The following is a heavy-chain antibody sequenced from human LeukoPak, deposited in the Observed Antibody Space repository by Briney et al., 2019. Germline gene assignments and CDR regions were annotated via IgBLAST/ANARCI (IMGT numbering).Heavy chain of an antibody. V-gene: IGHV3-30*02. CDR1: GFTLSTYG. D-gene: IGHD1-26*01. Sequence: AGGSLRLSCAASGFTLSTYGMHWVRQAPGKGLEWVAYIRYDERYKTYADSVKGRFTISKGRSKNTLYLQMNSLRPEDTAVYYCAKLGFSGTYSPPKGATFDVWGQGTMVTVSS. CDR3: AKLGFSGTYSPPKGATFDV. CDR2: IRYDERYK. J-gene: IGHJ3*01.